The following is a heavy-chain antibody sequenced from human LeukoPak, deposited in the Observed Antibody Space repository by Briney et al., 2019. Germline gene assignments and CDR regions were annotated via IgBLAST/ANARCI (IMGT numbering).Heavy chain of an antibody. CDR2: IYYSGGT. D-gene: IGHD2-2*01. CDR3: ARAVVPAAHDAFDI. CDR1: GGSNSSYY. V-gene: IGHV4-59*01. J-gene: IGHJ3*02. Sequence: PSETLSLTCTVSGGSNSSYYWSWIRHPPGKGLEWIGYIYYSGGTTFNRSLKSRVTISVDTSKNKFSLKMSSVTAADTAVYYCARAVVPAAHDAFDIWGQGTMVTVSS.